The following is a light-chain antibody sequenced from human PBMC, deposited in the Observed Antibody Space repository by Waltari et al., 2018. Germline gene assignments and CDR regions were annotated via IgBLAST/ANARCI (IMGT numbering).Light chain of an antibody. CDR2: EGN. CDR1: RSDIGSRNF. J-gene: IGLJ3*02. V-gene: IGLV2-23*01. CDR3: CSYSASSAM. Sequence: QSALTQPASVSGSPGQSITISCSGTRSDIGSRNFVSWYQQPAGKGPKLIIYEGNRRPSGISYRFFGSTSDNTASLTISGLQADDEANYYCCSYSASSAMFGGGTKVTVL.